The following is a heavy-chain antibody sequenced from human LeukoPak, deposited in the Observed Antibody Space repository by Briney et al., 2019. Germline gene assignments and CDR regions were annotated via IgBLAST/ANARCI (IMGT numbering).Heavy chain of an antibody. CDR2: IKQDGSEK. CDR3: ALGYCSGGSCLPYYYYGMDV. D-gene: IGHD2-15*01. Sequence: GGSLRLSCAASGFTFSRDWMSWARQAPGKGREWVANIKQDGSEKYYVDSVKGRFTISRDNAKNSLYLQMNSLRAEDTAVYYCALGYCSGGSCLPYYYYGMDVWGQGTTVTVSS. CDR1: GFTFSRDW. V-gene: IGHV3-7*01. J-gene: IGHJ6*02.